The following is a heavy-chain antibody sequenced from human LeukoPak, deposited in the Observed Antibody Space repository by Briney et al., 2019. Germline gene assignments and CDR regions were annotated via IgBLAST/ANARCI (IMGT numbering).Heavy chain of an antibody. CDR1: GGSISSGDYY. J-gene: IGHJ3*02. Sequence: SETLSLTCTVSGGSISSGDYYWSWIRQPPGKGLERIGYIYYSGSTYYNPSLKSRVTISVDTSKNQFSLKLSSVTAADTAVYYCARESSIYGSGTDAFDIWGQGTMVTVSS. V-gene: IGHV4-30-4*01. CDR3: ARESSIYGSGTDAFDI. D-gene: IGHD3-10*01. CDR2: IYYSGST.